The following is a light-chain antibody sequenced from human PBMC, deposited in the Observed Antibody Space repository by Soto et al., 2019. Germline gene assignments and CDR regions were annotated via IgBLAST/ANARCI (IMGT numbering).Light chain of an antibody. CDR1: ASNIGSNS. V-gene: IGLV1-44*01. CDR2: GNN. CDR3: AAWDDSLNGVL. J-gene: IGLJ2*01. Sequence: QSVLTQPPSASGTPGQRVTLSCSGGASNIGSNSVTWYQQLPGTAPKLVLFGNNQRPSGVPDRISGSRSGTSASLAISGLQSEDAADYYCAAWDDSLNGVLFGGWTKVTVL.